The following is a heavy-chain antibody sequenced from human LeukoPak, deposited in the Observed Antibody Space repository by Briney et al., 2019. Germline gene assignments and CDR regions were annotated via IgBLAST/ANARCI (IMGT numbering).Heavy chain of an antibody. CDR3: AREMATITDFDY. J-gene: IGHJ4*02. V-gene: IGHV3-21*01. CDR1: GFTFSSYS. D-gene: IGHD5-24*01. CDR2: ISSSSSYI. Sequence: GGSLRLSCAASGFTFSSYSMNWVRQAPGKGLEWVSSISSSSSYIYYADSVKGRFTISRDNAKNSLYLQMNGLRAEDTAVYYCAREMATITDFDYWGQGTLVTVSS.